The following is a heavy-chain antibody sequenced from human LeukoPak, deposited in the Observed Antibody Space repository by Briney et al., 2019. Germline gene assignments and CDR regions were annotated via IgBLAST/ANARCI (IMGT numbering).Heavy chain of an antibody. Sequence: ASVKVSCKASGYPLTGYYIHWVRQAPGQGLEWMGWINPENGGTNYAQKFQGRVTMTRDTSIDPAYMELSRLRSDDTAVYYCVTEGPTARDFDYWGHGTLVTVSS. CDR2: INPENGGT. V-gene: IGHV1-2*02. CDR1: GYPLTGYY. CDR3: VTEGPTARDFDY. D-gene: IGHD4-17*01. J-gene: IGHJ4*01.